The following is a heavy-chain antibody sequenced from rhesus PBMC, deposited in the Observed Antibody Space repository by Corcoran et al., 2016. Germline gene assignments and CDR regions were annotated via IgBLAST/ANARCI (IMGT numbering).Heavy chain of an antibody. J-gene: IGHJ6*01. CDR2: INSGGGST. CDR1: GFTFSSYG. D-gene: IGHD6-13*01. V-gene: IGHV3S5*01. Sequence: EVQLVETGGGLVQPGGSLKLSCAASGFTFSSYGMSWVRQAPGKGLEWVSAINSGGGSTYYADSLKGRFTISRDNSKNTLSLQMNSLRAEDTAVYYCAKDASSWSNQYGLDSWGQGVVVTVSS. CDR3: AKDASSWSNQYGLDS.